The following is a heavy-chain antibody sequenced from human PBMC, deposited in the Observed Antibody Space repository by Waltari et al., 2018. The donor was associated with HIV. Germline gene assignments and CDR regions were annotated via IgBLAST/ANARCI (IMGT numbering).Heavy chain of an antibody. CDR2: TNTNTGNP. D-gene: IGHD6-25*01. J-gene: IGHJ3*01. CDR3: ARDSGRGRAFDF. V-gene: IGHV7-4-1*02. Sequence: QVQLVQSGSELKKPGASVKISCKASGYTFTSSSLNWVRQAPGQVLEWMGWTNTNTGNPMYAQGFTVRFVFSLETSVSTTYLQISSLTAEDTAVYYCARDSGRGRAFDFWGQGTMVTVSS. CDR1: GYTFTSSS.